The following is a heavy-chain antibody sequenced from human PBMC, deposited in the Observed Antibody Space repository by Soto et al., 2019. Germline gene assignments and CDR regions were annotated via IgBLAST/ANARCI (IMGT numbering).Heavy chain of an antibody. CDR2: ISYDGSNK. CDR1: GFTFSSYA. CDR3: ARERKMVRGVIIRPTYYYGMDV. J-gene: IGHJ6*02. V-gene: IGHV3-30-3*01. Sequence: QVQLVESGGGVVQPGRSLRLSCAASGFTFSSYAMHWVRQAPGKGLEWVAVISYDGSNKYYADSVKGRFTISRDNSKNTLYLQMNSLRAEDTAVYYCARERKMVRGVIIRPTYYYGMDVWGQGTTVTVSS. D-gene: IGHD3-10*01.